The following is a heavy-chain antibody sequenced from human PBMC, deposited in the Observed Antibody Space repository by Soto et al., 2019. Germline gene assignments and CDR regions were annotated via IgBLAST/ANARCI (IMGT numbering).Heavy chain of an antibody. V-gene: IGHV3-23*01. D-gene: IGHD6-6*01. CDR3: GKSSSSSSGYKDYYYYGMDV. Sequence: EVQLLESGGGFVQPGGSLRLSCAASGFTFSSNAMSWVRQAPGKGLEWVTAISGSGYSTYYADSVKGRFTISRDNSKNTLYLQMNSLRAEDTAVYYCGKSSSSSSGYKDYYYYGMDVWGQGTTVTVSS. J-gene: IGHJ6*02. CDR1: GFTFSSNA. CDR2: ISGSGYST.